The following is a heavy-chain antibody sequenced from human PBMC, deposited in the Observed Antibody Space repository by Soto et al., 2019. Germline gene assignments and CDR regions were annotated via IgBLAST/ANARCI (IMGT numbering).Heavy chain of an antibody. Sequence: ASVKVSCKASGYTFTSYGISWVRQAPGQGLEWMGWISAYNGNTNYAQKLQGRVTMTTDTSTSTAYMELRSLRSDDTAVYYCARGVGVYDSSGYYPRHYYYGMDVWGQGTTVTVSS. J-gene: IGHJ6*02. CDR2: ISAYNGNT. D-gene: IGHD3-22*01. V-gene: IGHV1-18*01. CDR3: ARGVGVYDSSGYYPRHYYYGMDV. CDR1: GYTFTSYG.